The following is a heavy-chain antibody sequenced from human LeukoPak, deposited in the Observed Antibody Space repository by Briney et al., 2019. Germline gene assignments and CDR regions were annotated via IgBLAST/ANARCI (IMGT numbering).Heavy chain of an antibody. CDR2: INPNSGGT. CDR1: GYTFTGYY. J-gene: IGHJ5*02. D-gene: IGHD2-15*01. V-gene: IGHV1-2*02. Sequence: ASVKVSCKASGYTFTGYYMHWVRQAPGQGLEWMGWINPNSGGTNYAQKFQGRVTMTRDTSISTAYMELSRLRSDDTAVYCCARSSLLGGGFDPWGQGTLVTVSS. CDR3: ARSSLLGGGFDP.